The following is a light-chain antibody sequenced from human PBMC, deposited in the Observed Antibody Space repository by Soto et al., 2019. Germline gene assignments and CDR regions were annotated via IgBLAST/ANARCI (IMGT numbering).Light chain of an antibody. Sequence: QSVLTQPASVSGSPGQSITISCTGTRSDVGGYNYVSWYQQYPGKAPKLMIYEVTIRPSGVSNRFSGSKSGNTASLTISGPHSEDEADYYCTSHAGSNNYVFGTGTKVTVL. J-gene: IGLJ1*01. CDR3: TSHAGSNNYV. CDR2: EVT. CDR1: RSDVGGYNY. V-gene: IGLV2-14*01.